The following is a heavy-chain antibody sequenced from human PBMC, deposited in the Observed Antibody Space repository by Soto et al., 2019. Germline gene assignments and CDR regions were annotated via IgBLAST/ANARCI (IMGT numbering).Heavy chain of an antibody. CDR1: GFTFSNAW. V-gene: IGHV3-15*01. D-gene: IGHD3-9*01. CDR3: TTASEIGYDILTGYYYYDY. Sequence: GGSLRLSCAASGFTFSNAWMSWVRQAPGKGLEWVGRIKSKTDGGTTDYAAPVKGRFTISRDDSKNTLYLQMNSLKTEDTAVYYCTTASEIGYDILTGYYYYDYWGQGTLVTVSS. J-gene: IGHJ4*02. CDR2: IKSKTDGGTT.